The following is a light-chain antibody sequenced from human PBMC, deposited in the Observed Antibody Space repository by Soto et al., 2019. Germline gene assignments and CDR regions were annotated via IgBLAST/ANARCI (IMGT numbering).Light chain of an antibody. V-gene: IGKV3-20*01. CDR2: GAS. Sequence: MTLSPVTLSVTTEEKATLFFRASQSVSSNLAWYRQRPGQAPRLLIYGASNTATGIPDRFSGSGSGTDFTLTIFCLEPEGFGVCNSEQDCSLGTFGEGAKL. CDR3: EQDCSLGT. J-gene: IGKJ4*02. CDR1: QSVSSN.